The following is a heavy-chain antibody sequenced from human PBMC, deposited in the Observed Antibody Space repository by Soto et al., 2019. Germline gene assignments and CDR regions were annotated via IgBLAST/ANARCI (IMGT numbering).Heavy chain of an antibody. CDR2: ISYDGNNK. Sequence: GGSLRLSCAASGFTYSTYTMHWVRQAPGKGLEWVAVISYDGNNKFYADSVKGRFTISRDSTKQTLYLQMNSLRAEDTAVYYCARVASVGRWYPHFDYRGQGTLVTVSS. V-gene: IGHV3-30-3*01. CDR3: ARVASVGRWYPHFDY. J-gene: IGHJ4*02. D-gene: IGHD6-13*01. CDR1: GFTYSTYT.